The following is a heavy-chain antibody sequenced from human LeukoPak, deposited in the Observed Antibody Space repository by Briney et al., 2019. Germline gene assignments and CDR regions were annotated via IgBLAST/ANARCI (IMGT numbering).Heavy chain of an antibody. CDR3: ASARLYGSGNYPFDY. J-gene: IGHJ4*02. D-gene: IGHD3-10*01. CDR2: IHYRGSS. V-gene: IGHV4-59*01. CDR1: GGSFSTYY. Sequence: SETLCLTCSVSGGSFSTYYWSWIRQPPGKGLEWIGYIHYRGSSNYNPSLKNRVTISIDTSKNQFSLKLRSVTAADTAVYYCASARLYGSGNYPFDYWGQGTLVTVSS.